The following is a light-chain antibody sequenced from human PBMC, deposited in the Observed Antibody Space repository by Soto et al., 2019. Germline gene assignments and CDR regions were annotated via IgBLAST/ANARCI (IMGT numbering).Light chain of an antibody. V-gene: IGLV2-14*01. Sequence: QSAVTQPASVSGSPGQSITISCTGTSSDVGRYNYVSWYQLHPGKAPKLIIYEVSNRPSGVSYRFSGSKSGNTASLTISGLQAEDEADYCCNSYTSSTAYVFGTGTKVTVL. CDR2: EVS. CDR3: NSYTSSTAYV. J-gene: IGLJ1*01. CDR1: SSDVGRYNY.